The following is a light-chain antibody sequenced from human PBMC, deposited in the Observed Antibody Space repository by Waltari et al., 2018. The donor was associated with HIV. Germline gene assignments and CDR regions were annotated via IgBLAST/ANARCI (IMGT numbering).Light chain of an antibody. CDR3: QQRSNWPRT. CDR1: QSVYNY. V-gene: IGKV3-11*01. Sequence: EIVLTQSPATLSLSPGERATLSCRASQSVYNYLAWFQQKPGQAPRLLIYDVSNRATDIPARFSGSGSGTEFTLTISSLEPQDVAVYYCQQRSNWPRTFGGGTKVEMK. CDR2: DVS. J-gene: IGKJ4*01.